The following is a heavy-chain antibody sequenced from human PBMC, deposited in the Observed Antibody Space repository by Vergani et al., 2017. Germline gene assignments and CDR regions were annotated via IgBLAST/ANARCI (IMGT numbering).Heavy chain of an antibody. CDR2: VSFRGDT. D-gene: IGHD3-10*01. CDR3: ARSRIYYGAGSPDY. CDR1: GASVNSYY. J-gene: IGHJ4*02. Sequence: QAQLQESGPGLVKPSETLSLTCTVSGASVNSYYWSWIRQPPGKGLEWMGYVSFRGDTLYDPSVKGRMTISLNTSSNQFSLYLTSVTAADTAVYYWARSRIYYGAGSPDYWGQGILVTVSS. V-gene: IGHV4-59*02.